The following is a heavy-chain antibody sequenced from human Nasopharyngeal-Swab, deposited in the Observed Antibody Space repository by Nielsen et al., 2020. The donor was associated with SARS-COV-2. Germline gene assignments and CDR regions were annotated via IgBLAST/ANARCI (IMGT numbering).Heavy chain of an antibody. J-gene: IGHJ6*02. V-gene: IGHV3-15*01. D-gene: IGHD2-21*02. Sequence: WIRQPPGKGLEWVGRIKSKTDGGTTDYAAPVKGRFTISRDDSKNMLYLQMNSLKTEDTAVYYCTTDLAYCGGDCYSPYYYGMDVWGQGTTVPSP. CDR3: TTDLAYCGGDCYSPYYYGMDV. CDR2: IKSKTDGGTT.